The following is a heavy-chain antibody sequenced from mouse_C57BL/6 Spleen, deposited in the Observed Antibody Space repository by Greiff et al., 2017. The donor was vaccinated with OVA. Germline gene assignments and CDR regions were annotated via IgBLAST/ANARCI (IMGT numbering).Heavy chain of an antibody. J-gene: IGHJ4*01. V-gene: IGHV1-9*01. Sequence: QVPLKQSGAELMKPGVSVKLSCKATGYTFTGYWIEWVKQRPGHGLEWNGEILPGSGSTNYNEKFKGKATFTADTSSNSAYMQLSSLTTEDSAIYSCAIRYSNVLYYAMDYWGQVTSVTVSA. CDR3: AIRYSNVLYYAMDY. D-gene: IGHD2-5*01. CDR1: GYTFTGYW. CDR2: ILPGSGST.